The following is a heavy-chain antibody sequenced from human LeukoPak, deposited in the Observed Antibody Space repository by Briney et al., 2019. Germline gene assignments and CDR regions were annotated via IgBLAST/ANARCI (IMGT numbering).Heavy chain of an antibody. Sequence: GASVKVSCKASGYTFTSYYMHWVRQAPGQGLEWMGIINPSGGSTSYAQKFQGRVTMTRDTSTSTAYMELSSLRSEDTAVYYCARANTAMGACYWGQGTLVTVSS. CDR3: ARANTAMGACY. V-gene: IGHV1-46*01. CDR2: INPSGGST. J-gene: IGHJ4*02. CDR1: GYTFTSYY. D-gene: IGHD5-18*01.